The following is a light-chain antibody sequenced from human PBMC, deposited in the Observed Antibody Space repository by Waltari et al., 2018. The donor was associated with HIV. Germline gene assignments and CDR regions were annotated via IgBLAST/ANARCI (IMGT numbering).Light chain of an antibody. J-gene: IGKJ1*01. CDR3: QQDDNLPGT. CDR2: GAS. CDR1: QSVSSSY. Sequence: EIVMTQSPATLSLSPGERATLSCRASQSVSSSYLSWYQQRPGQTPRLLIYGASTRAAGIPARFSGSGSETDFTLTISSLQPEDCAVYYWQQDDNLPGTFGQGTKVEIK. V-gene: IGKV3D-7*01.